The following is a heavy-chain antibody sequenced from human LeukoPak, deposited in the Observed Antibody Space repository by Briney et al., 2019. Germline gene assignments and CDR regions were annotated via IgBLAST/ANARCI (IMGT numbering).Heavy chain of an antibody. D-gene: IGHD3-22*01. Sequence: ASVKVSCKASGYTFTGYYMHWVRQAPGQGLEWMGWINPNSGGTNYAQKFQGRVTMTRDTSISTAYMELSRLRSDDTAVYYCARAYYYDSSGLIREDWFDPWGQGTLVTVSS. J-gene: IGHJ5*02. CDR3: ARAYYYDSSGLIREDWFDP. V-gene: IGHV1-2*02. CDR1: GYTFTGYY. CDR2: INPNSGGT.